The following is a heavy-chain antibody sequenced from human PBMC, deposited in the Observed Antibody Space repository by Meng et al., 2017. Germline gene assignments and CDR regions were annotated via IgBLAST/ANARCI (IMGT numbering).Heavy chain of an antibody. Sequence: VTLQEPGPGLVTPSGTLSLTCAVSGASISSSNWWSWVRQPPGKGLEWIGEIYHSGSTNYNPSLKSRVTISVDKSKNQFSLKLSSVTAADTAVYYCARVVAATTLFLDYWGQGTLVTVSS. CDR3: ARVVAATTLFLDY. V-gene: IGHV4-4*02. J-gene: IGHJ4*02. CDR1: GASISSSNW. CDR2: IYHSGST. D-gene: IGHD2-15*01.